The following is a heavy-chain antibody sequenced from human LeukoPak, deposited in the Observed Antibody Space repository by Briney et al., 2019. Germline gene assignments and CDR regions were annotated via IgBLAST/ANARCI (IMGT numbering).Heavy chain of an antibody. Sequence: ASVKVSRKASGYTFTNYYVHWVRQAPGQGLEWMGILNPNTSSTNYAQNLQGRVTLTRDTSTSTVYMDLSSLRSADTALYYCAIGRNTGSVAFDYWGQGTLVTVSS. D-gene: IGHD3-10*01. CDR2: LNPNTSST. J-gene: IGHJ4*02. CDR1: GYTFTNYY. V-gene: IGHV1-46*01. CDR3: AIGRNTGSVAFDY.